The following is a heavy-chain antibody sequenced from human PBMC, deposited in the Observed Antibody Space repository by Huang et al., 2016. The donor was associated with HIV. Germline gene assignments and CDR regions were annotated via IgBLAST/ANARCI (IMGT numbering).Heavy chain of an antibody. CDR1: GFSLNHKGVG. J-gene: IGHJ6*03. CDR2: IYWDDDK. D-gene: IGHD7-27*01. CDR3: AHIGRLGNYYMDV. Sequence: QITLKESGPTVIKPTQTLTLTCRFSGFSLNHKGVGVGWIRQPPGKALEWLVLIYWDDDKRFTPSLKNRITITKDTSKNQVGFTMTNLDPMDTGTYYCAHIGRLGNYYMDVWGNGTTVTVSS. V-gene: IGHV2-5*02.